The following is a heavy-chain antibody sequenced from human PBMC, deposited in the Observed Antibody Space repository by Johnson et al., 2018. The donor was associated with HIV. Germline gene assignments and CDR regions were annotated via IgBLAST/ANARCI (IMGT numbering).Heavy chain of an antibody. V-gene: IGHV3-66*01. CDR2: IYTGGNT. CDR3: AKDGAFDI. CDR1: GFTVTSHY. J-gene: IGHJ3*02. Sequence: VQLVESGGGLVQPGGSLRLSCAASGFTVTSHYMSWVRQAPGMGLEWVSVIYTGGNTYYANSVKGRFTISRDSSKNTLFLQMNSLRADDTAVYYCAKDGAFDIWGQGTMVTVSS.